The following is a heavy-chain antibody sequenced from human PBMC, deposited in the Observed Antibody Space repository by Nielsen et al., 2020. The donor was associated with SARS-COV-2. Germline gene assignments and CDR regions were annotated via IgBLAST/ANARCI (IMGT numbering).Heavy chain of an antibody. CDR3: ARDSDFWSAPRHGMDV. CDR1: GSTFSSYA. J-gene: IGHJ6*02. D-gene: IGHD3-3*01. CDR2: IIPIFGTA. V-gene: IGHV1-69*13. Sequence: SVKVSCKASGSTFSSYAISWVRQAPGQGLEWMGGIIPIFGTANYAQKFQGRVTITADESTSTAYMELSSLRSEDTAVYYCARDSDFWSAPRHGMDVWGQGTTVTVSS.